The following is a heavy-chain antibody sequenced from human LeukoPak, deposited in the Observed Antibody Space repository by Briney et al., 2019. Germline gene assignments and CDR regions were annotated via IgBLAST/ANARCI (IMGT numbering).Heavy chain of an antibody. CDR2: ISGSGGST. J-gene: IGHJ4*02. Sequence: GGSLRLSCAASVFTFSTYNMNWVRQAPGKGLEWVSAISGSGGSTYYADSVKGRFTISRDNSKNTLYLQMNSLRAEDTAVYYCAQDIAWGAFEHWGQGTLVTVSS. CDR3: AQDIAWGAFEH. CDR1: VFTFSTYN. V-gene: IGHV3-23*01. D-gene: IGHD7-27*01.